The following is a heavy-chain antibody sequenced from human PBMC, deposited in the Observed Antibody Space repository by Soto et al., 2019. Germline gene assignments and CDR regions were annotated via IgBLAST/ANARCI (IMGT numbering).Heavy chain of an antibody. V-gene: IGHV1-18*01. CDR1: GYTFTSYG. CDR3: ARDVRHYDSSGYFDYGMDV. CDR2: ISAYNGNT. D-gene: IGHD3-22*01. J-gene: IGHJ6*02. Sequence: ASVKVSCKASGYTFTSYGISWVRQAPGQGLEWMGWISAYNGNTNYAQKLQGRVTMTTDTSTSTAYMELSRLRSDDTAVYYCARDVRHYDSSGYFDYGMDVWGQGTTVTVSS.